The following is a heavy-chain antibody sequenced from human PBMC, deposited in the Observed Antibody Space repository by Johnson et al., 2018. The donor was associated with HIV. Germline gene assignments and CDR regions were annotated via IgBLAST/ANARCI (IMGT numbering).Heavy chain of an antibody. J-gene: IGHJ3*02. V-gene: IGHV3-9*01. D-gene: IGHD6-6*01. Sequence: VQLVESGGGVVRPGGSLRLSCAASGFTFDDYAMHWVRQAPGKGLEWVSGISWNSGSMGYADSVKGRFTISRDNAKNSLYLQMNSLRAEDTALYYCAKGHTSSSIAPLGIWGQGTMVTVSS. CDR2: ISWNSGSM. CDR1: GFTFDDYA. CDR3: AKGHTSSSIAPLGI.